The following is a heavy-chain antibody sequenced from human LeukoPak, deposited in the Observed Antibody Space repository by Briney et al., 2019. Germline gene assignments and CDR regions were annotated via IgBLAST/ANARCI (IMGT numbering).Heavy chain of an antibody. Sequence: ETLSLTCTVSGGFIISSSYYWGWIRKPPGKELEWIGSTYYSGSTYYKPSLKSRVTISIDTSKNHLSLQLSSVTAADMAVYDCARDLAYCGGDCYSHFDYWGQGTLVTVSS. CDR3: ARDLAYCGGDCYSHFDY. V-gene: IGHV4-39*07. J-gene: IGHJ4*02. CDR2: TYYSGST. D-gene: IGHD2-21*02. CDR1: GGFIISSSYY.